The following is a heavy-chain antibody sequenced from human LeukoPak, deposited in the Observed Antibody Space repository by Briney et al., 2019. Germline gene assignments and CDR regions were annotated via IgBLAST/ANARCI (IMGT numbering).Heavy chain of an antibody. J-gene: IGHJ5*02. Sequence: GASVKVSCKASGYTFTSYGISWVRQAPGQGLEWMGWISAYNGNTNYAQKLQGRVTMTTDTSTSTAYMELRSLRSDDTAVYYCARDLDPRLLWFGELFGWFDPWGQGTLVTVSS. CDR3: ARDLDPRLLWFGELFGWFDP. V-gene: IGHV1-18*01. D-gene: IGHD3-10*01. CDR1: GYTFTSYG. CDR2: ISAYNGNT.